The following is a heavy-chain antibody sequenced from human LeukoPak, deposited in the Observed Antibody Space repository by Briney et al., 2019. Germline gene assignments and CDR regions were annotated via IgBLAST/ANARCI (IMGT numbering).Heavy chain of an antibody. D-gene: IGHD3-22*01. J-gene: IGHJ4*02. Sequence: PGGSLRLSCAASGFTFSSYAMSWVRQAPGKGLEWVSAINSPGGSTYYADTVKGRYTISRDNSKNTLYLQMNSLRAEDTALYYCARDKSSGYYYFDYWGQGSLVTVSP. CDR2: INSPGGST. CDR3: ARDKSSGYYYFDY. V-gene: IGHV3-23*01. CDR1: GFTFSSYA.